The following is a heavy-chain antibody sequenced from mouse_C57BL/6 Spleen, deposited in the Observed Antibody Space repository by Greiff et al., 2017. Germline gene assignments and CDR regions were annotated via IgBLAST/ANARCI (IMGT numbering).Heavy chain of an antibody. V-gene: IGHV1-81*01. CDR3: ARENTCCAGYFYV. J-gene: IGHJ1*03. CDR2: IYPGSGNT. CDR1: GYAFTSYC. Sequence: VQLQQSGAELAKPGASVKMSCKASGYAFTSYCISWVKQRPGQGLEWIGEIYPGSGNTNYNEKFKGKATLTADKSSSTAYMQLSSLTSEDSAVYFCARENTCCAGYFYVWGTGTTVTVSS.